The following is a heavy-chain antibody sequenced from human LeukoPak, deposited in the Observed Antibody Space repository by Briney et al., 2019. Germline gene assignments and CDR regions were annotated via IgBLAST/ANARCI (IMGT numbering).Heavy chain of an antibody. D-gene: IGHD1-26*01. Sequence: GESLKISCKGSGYSFTSYWIGWVRQMPGKGLEWMGIIYPGDSDTRYSPSFQGQVSISADKSISTAYLQWSSLKASDTAMYYCARRASVGGRTVYFDYWGQGTLVTVSS. V-gene: IGHV5-51*01. CDR2: IYPGDSDT. CDR3: ARRASVGGRTVYFDY. CDR1: GYSFTSYW. J-gene: IGHJ4*02.